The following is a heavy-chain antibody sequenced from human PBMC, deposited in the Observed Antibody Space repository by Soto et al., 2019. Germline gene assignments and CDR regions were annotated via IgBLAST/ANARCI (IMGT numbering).Heavy chain of an antibody. CDR2: IRSKANSYAT. D-gene: IGHD6-13*01. V-gene: IGHV3-73*02. CDR3: TRYSSSWSFDP. J-gene: IGHJ5*02. CDR1: GFTFSGSA. Sequence: EVQLVESGGGLVQPRGSLKLSCAASGFTFSGSAMHWVRQASGKGLEWVGRIRSKANSYATAYAASVKGRFTISRDDSKNTAYLQMNSLKTEDTAVYYCTRYSSSWSFDPWGQGTLVTVSS.